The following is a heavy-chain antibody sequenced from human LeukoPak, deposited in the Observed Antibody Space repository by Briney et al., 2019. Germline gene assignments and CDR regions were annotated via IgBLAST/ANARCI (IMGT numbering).Heavy chain of an antibody. CDR1: GFTFSSYG. J-gene: IGHJ4*02. V-gene: IGHV3-30*03. CDR2: ISYDGSNK. CDR3: ATADSTWLPQGCDY. D-gene: IGHD6-19*01. Sequence: SGGSLRLSCAASGFTFSSYGMHWVRQAPGKGLEWVAVISYDGSNKYYAASVKGRFTISRDNSKNTLYLQMNSLRAEDTAVYYCATADSTWLPQGCDYWGQGTLVTVSS.